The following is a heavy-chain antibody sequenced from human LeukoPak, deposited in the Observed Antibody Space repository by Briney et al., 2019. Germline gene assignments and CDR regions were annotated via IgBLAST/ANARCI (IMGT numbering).Heavy chain of an antibody. J-gene: IGHJ4*02. CDR1: GGSISSGGHS. V-gene: IGHV4-30-2*01. CDR3: ARGPSQKSDLDKTTRVRGFFDY. D-gene: IGHD4-23*01. Sequence: SQTLSLTCAVSGGSISSGGHSWSWIRQPPGKGLEWIGYIYHTGNTYYNPSLKSRVTISVDRSKNQFSLRLSSVTAAGTAVYYCARGPSQKSDLDKTTRVRGFFDYWGQGTLVTVSS. CDR2: IYHTGNT.